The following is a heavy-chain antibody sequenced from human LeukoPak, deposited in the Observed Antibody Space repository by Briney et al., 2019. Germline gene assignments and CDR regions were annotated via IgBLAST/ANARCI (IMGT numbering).Heavy chain of an antibody. CDR3: ARELSTGILLDY. CDR1: GFTFSSYS. CDR2: ITGDSYI. V-gene: IGHV3-21*01. J-gene: IGHJ4*02. Sequence: GGSLRLSCAASGFTFSSYSMNWVRQAPGKGLEWVSSITGDSYIYYADSVKGRFTISRDNTKNSLYLQMSSLRVEDTAVYHCARELSTGILLDYWGQGTLVTVPS.